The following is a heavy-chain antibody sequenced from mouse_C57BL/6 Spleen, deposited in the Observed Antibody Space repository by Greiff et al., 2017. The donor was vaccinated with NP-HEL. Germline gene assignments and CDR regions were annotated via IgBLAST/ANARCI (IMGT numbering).Heavy chain of an antibody. CDR1: GYTFTDYY. J-gene: IGHJ2*01. Sequence: EVQLQQSGPVLVKPGASVKMSCKASGYTFTDYYMNWVKQSHGKSLEWIGVINPYNGGTSYNPKFKGKATLTVDQSSSTAYIELNSLTAEDSAVYYCARTGTEDYFDYWGQGTTLTVSS. CDR2: INPYNGGT. V-gene: IGHV1-19*01. D-gene: IGHD4-1*01. CDR3: ARTGTEDYFDY.